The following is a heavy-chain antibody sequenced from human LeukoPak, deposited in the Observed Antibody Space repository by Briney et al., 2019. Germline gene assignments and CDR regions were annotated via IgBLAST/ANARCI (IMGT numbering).Heavy chain of an antibody. Sequence: PSETLSLTCTVSGGSISSYYWSWIRQPPGKGLEWIGYIYYSGSTNYNPSLKSRVTISVDTSKNQFSLKLSSVTAADTAVYYCARGGLWYYYDSSGQGAFDIWGQGTMVTVSS. J-gene: IGHJ3*02. CDR3: ARGGLWYYYDSSGQGAFDI. D-gene: IGHD3-22*01. V-gene: IGHV4-59*12. CDR1: GGSISSYY. CDR2: IYYSGST.